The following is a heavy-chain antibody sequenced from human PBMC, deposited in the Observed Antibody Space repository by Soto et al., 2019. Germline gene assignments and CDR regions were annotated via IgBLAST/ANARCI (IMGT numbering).Heavy chain of an antibody. J-gene: IGHJ6*03. D-gene: IGHD6-6*01. CDR3: AKGLRPRMHMDA. CDR2: ISASGTHT. Sequence: EVQLLESGGGFVQPGGSLRLSCAASGFTFSTFAMTWVRQAPGKGLEWVSSISASGTHTYHADSGRGRFTISRDDSINPLYPQLNSLRGGDTAVYYCAKGLRPRMHMDAWGRGTTVTVSS. CDR1: GFTFSTFA. V-gene: IGHV3-23*01.